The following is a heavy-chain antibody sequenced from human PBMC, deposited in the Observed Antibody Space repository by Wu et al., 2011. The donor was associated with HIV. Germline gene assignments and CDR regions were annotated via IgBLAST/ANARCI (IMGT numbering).Heavy chain of an antibody. CDR3: ARSGVSAEYYFYYLNV. CDR2: SIPLLSAT. CDR1: RGIFNSYA. J-gene: IGHJ6*03. V-gene: IGHV1-69*05. Sequence: QVQLVQSGAEVKKPGASVKISCKASRGIFNSYAISWVRQAPGQGLQWMGRSIPLLSATNHAQKFQGRVTITTDESTTTSHLEVRDLRSEDTAIYYCARSGVSAEYYFYYLNVWGKGTTVTVSS. D-gene: IGHD2-2*01.